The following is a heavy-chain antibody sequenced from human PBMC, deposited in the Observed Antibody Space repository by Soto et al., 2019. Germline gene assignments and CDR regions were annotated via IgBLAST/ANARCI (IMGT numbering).Heavy chain of an antibody. D-gene: IGHD4-4*01. Sequence: QVQLQESGPGLVKPSETLSLTCTVSGGSINNYYWSWIRQPPGKGLEWLGYMYNSGRTNYNPSLKSRVTLSVDTSKSQFSLKLTSVTAADTAVYYCAGDRYSNWFDYWGQGSLVTVSS. CDR1: GGSINNYY. J-gene: IGHJ4*02. V-gene: IGHV4-59*01. CDR2: MYNSGRT. CDR3: AGDRYSNWFDY.